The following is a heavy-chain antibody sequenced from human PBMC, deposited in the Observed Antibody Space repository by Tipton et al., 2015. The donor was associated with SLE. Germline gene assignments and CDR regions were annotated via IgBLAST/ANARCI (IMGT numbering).Heavy chain of an antibody. V-gene: IGHV3-NL1*01. Sequence: SLRLSCAASGFTFSSYGMHWVRRAPGMGLEWVSLMYARNGEYYADSVKGRFTISRDDSKNALFLQMNSLRPEDTAVYYCAKISFGDYPDDWGQGTLVTVSS. CDR3: AKISFGDYPDD. J-gene: IGHJ4*02. D-gene: IGHD4-17*01. CDR2: MYARNGE. CDR1: GFTFSSYG.